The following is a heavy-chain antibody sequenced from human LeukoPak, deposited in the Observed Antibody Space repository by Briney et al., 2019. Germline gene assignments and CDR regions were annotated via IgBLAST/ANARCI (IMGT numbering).Heavy chain of an antibody. V-gene: IGHV4-38-2*02. CDR2: IYHSGST. Sequence: SETLSLTCTVSGYSISSGYYWGWIRQPPGKGLEWIGSIYHSGSTYYNPSLKSRVTISVDTSKNQFSLKLSSVTAADTAVYYCARVRVGYCSSTSCYASQYYFDYWGQGTLVTVSS. CDR1: GYSISSGYY. J-gene: IGHJ4*02. CDR3: ARVRVGYCSSTSCYASQYYFDY. D-gene: IGHD2-2*01.